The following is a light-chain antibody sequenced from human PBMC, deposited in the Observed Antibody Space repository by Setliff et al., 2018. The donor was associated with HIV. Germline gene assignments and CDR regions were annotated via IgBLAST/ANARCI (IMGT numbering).Light chain of an antibody. V-gene: IGLV2-11*02. Sequence: QSVLTQPASVSGSPGQSITISCTGNNSNVGKYDFDSWYRQYPGKAPELTIYEVIKRPSGVPDRFSGSKSGNTASLTISGLQAEDEADYYCCSYAGRYTYVFGTGTKVTVL. J-gene: IGLJ1*01. CDR3: CSYAGRYTYV. CDR1: NSNVGKYDF. CDR2: EVI.